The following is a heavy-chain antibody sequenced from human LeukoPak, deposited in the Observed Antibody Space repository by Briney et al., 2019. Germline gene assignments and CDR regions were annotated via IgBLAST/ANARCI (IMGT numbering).Heavy chain of an antibody. CDR2: INPNSGGT. J-gene: IGHJ4*02. CDR1: GYTFTGYY. V-gene: IGHV1-2*04. D-gene: IGHD1-26*01. Sequence: GASVKVSCKASGYTFTGYYMHWVRQAPGQGLEWMGWINPNSGGTNYAQKFQGWVTMTRDTSISTAYMELRSLRSDDTAVYYCARAVSGTLYGDFDFWGQGTLVTVSS. CDR3: ARAVSGTLYGDFDF.